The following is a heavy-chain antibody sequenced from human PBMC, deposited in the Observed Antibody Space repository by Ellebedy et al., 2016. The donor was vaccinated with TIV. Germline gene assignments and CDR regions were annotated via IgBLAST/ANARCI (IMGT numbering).Heavy chain of an antibody. CDR3: ARGRQTNFHDPTGYYLDY. J-gene: IGHJ4*02. CDR2: IYTRGST. CDR1: GASISYFY. D-gene: IGHD3-9*01. Sequence: SETLSLTXTVSGASISYFYWSWIRQPAGKGLEWIGRIYTRGSTKYNPSLESRVTMSGYTSMNHFTLKLASVTAADTAVYYCARGRQTNFHDPTGYYLDYWGQGTPVTVSS. V-gene: IGHV4-4*07.